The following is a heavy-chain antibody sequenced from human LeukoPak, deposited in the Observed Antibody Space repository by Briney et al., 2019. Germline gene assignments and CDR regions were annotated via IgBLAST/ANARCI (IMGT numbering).Heavy chain of an antibody. CDR2: INQDGSGK. CDR1: GFTFSTYW. CDR3: ARAVTSTEGY. Sequence: GGSLRLSCAASGFTFSTYWMTWVRQAPGKGLEWVASINQDGSGKYYVDSVKGRFTISRDNARKSLYLEMNSLRAEDTAVYYCARAVTSTEGYWGQGTLVTVSS. V-gene: IGHV3-7*03. J-gene: IGHJ4*02. D-gene: IGHD4-17*01.